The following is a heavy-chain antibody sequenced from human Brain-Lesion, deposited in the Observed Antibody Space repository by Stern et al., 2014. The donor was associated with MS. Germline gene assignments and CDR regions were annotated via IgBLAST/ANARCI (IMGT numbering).Heavy chain of an antibody. CDR3: ARDHRAESSLDYYYGLDV. V-gene: IGHV3-7*01. D-gene: IGHD2-15*01. Sequence: VQLVESGGALVQPGGSLRLSCAASGFTFSNYWMTWVRQAPGKGLQWVANINQDGSEKYFVDSLKGRFTISRDNAKTSLYLQMDSLRAEDTAVYYCARDHRAESSLDYYYGLDVWGQGTTVTVSS. J-gene: IGHJ6*02. CDR2: INQDGSEK. CDR1: GFTFSNYW.